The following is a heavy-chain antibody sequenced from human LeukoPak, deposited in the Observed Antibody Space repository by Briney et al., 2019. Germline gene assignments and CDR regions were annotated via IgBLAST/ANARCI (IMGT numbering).Heavy chain of an antibody. V-gene: IGHV3-48*01. CDR3: ARDPDLSYSYGLGYAFDI. CDR2: IRSSSTTI. Sequence: PGGSLRLSCEASGFTFSNYSMNWVRQAPGKGLEWVSYIRSSSTTIYYADSVKGRFTISRDNAKNSLYLQMNSLRAEDTAVYYCARDPDLSYSYGLGYAFDIWGQGTMVTVSS. J-gene: IGHJ3*02. CDR1: GFTFSNYS. D-gene: IGHD5-18*01.